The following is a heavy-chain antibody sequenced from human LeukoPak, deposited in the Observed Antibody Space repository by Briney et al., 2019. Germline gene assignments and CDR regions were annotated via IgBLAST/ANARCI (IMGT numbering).Heavy chain of an antibody. J-gene: IGHJ4*02. D-gene: IGHD4-17*01. CDR1: GGSISWFY. V-gene: IGHV4-59*01. CDR3: ARSSSGLDYGDYYFDY. Sequence: SETLSLTCSVSGGSISWFYWSWIRQSPGKGLEWIGYIYSNGSTKYNVSLKSRVTMSVDTSKGQFSLKLDSVTTADTAVYYCARSSSGLDYGDYYFDYWGQGTLVTVSS. CDR2: IYSNGST.